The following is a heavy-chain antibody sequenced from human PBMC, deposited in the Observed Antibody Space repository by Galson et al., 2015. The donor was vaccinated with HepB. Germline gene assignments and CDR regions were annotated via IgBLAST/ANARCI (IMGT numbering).Heavy chain of an antibody. CDR1: EFTLSDYW. CDR3: VRSSGRPDY. CDR2: IDNYGSDL. V-gene: IGHV3-74*01. J-gene: IGHJ4*02. D-gene: IGHD6-19*01. Sequence: SLRLSCAATEFTLSDYWIHWVRQGPGKGLVWVSRIDNYGSDLIYADSVKGRFTISRDYSKNTVYLQMNSLRAEDTAVYYCVRSSGRPDYWRPGTLVTVAS.